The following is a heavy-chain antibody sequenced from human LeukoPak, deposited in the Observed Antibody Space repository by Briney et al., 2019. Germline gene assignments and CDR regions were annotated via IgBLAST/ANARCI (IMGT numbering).Heavy chain of an antibody. V-gene: IGHV3-23*01. D-gene: IGHD2-15*01. CDR1: GFTFSSYA. CDR3: ARVRLGYCSGGSCYDIYYYYYMDV. Sequence: GGSLRLSCAASGFTFSSYAMSWVRQAPGKGLEWVSAISGSGGSTYYADSVKGRFTISRDNSKNTLYLQMNSLRAEDTAVYYCARVRLGYCSGGSCYDIYYYYYMDVWGKGTTVTISS. CDR2: ISGSGGST. J-gene: IGHJ6*03.